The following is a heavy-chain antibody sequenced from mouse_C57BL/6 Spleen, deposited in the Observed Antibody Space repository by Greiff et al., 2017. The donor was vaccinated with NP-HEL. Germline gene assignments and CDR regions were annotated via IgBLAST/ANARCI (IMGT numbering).Heavy chain of an antibody. CDR1: GYTFTSYW. D-gene: IGHD2-5*01. V-gene: IGHV1-61*01. CDR3: ARSHPYSNYRYFDV. Sequence: QVQLKQPGAELVRPGSSVKLSCKASGYTFTSYWMDWVKQRPGQGLEWIGNIYPSDSETHYNQKFKDKATLTVDKSSSTAYMQLSSLTSEDSAVYYCARSHPYSNYRYFDVWGTGTTVTVSS. J-gene: IGHJ1*03. CDR2: IYPSDSET.